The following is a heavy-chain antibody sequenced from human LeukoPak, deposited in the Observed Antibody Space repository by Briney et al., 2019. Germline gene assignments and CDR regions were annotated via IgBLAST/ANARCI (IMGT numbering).Heavy chain of an antibody. Sequence: GGSLRLSCAASGFTLDDYGMHWVRQAPGKGLEWVSLISGDGGSTYYADSVKGRFTISRDNSKNSLYLQMNSLRTEDTALYYCAKDLYCSSASCYRTGLDVWGQGTTVTVSS. D-gene: IGHD2-2*01. CDR3: AKDLYCSSASCYRTGLDV. J-gene: IGHJ6*02. V-gene: IGHV3-43*02. CDR2: ISGDGGST. CDR1: GFTLDDYG.